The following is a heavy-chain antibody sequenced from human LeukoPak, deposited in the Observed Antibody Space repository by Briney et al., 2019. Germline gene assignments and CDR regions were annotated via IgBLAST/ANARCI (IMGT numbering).Heavy chain of an antibody. J-gene: IGHJ4*02. CDR3: AGHSLIVAAADGSGGYFDY. Sequence: PSETLSLTCTVSGGSISSYYWSWIRQPAGKGLEWIGRIYTSGSTNYNPSLKSRVTISVDTSKNQFSLKLSSVTAADTAVYYCAGHSLIVAAADGSGGYFDYWGQGTLVTVSS. D-gene: IGHD6-13*01. CDR1: GGSISSYY. V-gene: IGHV4-4*07. CDR2: IYTSGST.